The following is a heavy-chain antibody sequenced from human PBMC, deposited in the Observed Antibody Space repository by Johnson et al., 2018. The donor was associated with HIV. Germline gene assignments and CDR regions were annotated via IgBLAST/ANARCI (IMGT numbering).Heavy chain of an antibody. Sequence: QMLLVESGGGVVQPGRSLRLSCAASGFTFSSYGMHWVRQAPGKGLERVSFIHYDGTNKYSPDSVKGRFTLSRENAKHSLYLQMNSLRAGDTAVYYYAREEGDSSSWACAFDIWGQGTMVTVSS. CDR2: IHYDGTNK. D-gene: IGHD6-13*01. CDR3: AREEGDSSSWACAFDI. V-gene: IGHV3-33*08. CDR1: GFTFSSYG. J-gene: IGHJ3*02.